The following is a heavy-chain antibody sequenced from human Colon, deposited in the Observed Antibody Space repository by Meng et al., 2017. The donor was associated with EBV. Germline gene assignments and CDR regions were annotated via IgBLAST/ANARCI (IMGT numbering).Heavy chain of an antibody. CDR2: INHSGTI. CDR1: GGSLSGYY. Sequence: QGRLQQGGAGLVKPSETLSLTCGVYGGSLSGYYWSWIRQTPGKGLEWIGEINHSGTINYNPSLRSRVTISVDRSNNQFSLRLSSVTAADTAVYYCARGGGVIKGLVTWFDPWGQGTLVTVSS. J-gene: IGHJ5*02. CDR3: ARGGGVIKGLVTWFDP. D-gene: IGHD2-8*01. V-gene: IGHV4-34*01.